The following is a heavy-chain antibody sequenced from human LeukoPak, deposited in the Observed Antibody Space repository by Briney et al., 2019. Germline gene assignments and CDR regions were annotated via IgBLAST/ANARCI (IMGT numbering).Heavy chain of an antibody. Sequence: ASVKVFCKASGYTFTGYYMHWVRQAPGQGLEWMGRINPNSGGTNYAQKFQGRVTMTRDTSISTAYMELSRLRSDDTAVYYCARVPYYDSSGYTEYFQHWGQGTLVTVSS. V-gene: IGHV1-2*06. CDR2: INPNSGGT. J-gene: IGHJ1*01. CDR3: ARVPYYDSSGYTEYFQH. CDR1: GYTFTGYY. D-gene: IGHD3-22*01.